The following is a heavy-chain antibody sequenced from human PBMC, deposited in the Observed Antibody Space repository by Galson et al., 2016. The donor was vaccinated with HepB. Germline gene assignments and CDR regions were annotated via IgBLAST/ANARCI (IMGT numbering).Heavy chain of an antibody. Sequence: QVQLQESGPGLVKPSQTLSLTCAVSGGSISAVGYYWSWIRHHPGKGLEWIGCIFYRGGTVYNPSLESRVTISLDSSQNQFSLRLTSVTDADTAIYYCARGDEENWFDPWGQGTLVTVSS. J-gene: IGHJ5*02. CDR3: ARGDEENWFDP. V-gene: IGHV4-31*11. CDR2: IFYRGGT. CDR1: GGSISAVGYY. D-gene: IGHD5-24*01.